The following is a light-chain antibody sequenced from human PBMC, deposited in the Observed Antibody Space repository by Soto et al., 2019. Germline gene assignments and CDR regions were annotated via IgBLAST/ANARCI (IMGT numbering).Light chain of an antibody. J-gene: IGKJ2*01. Sequence: DIQMTQSPSTLSASVGDRVTITCRARQILNNRLSWYQQKPGKAPNLLISGAFNLQSGVPSRFGGGGSGTDFTLTISSLQPEDFATYYCQQSYITLYSVGQGTKVDIK. CDR1: QILNNR. CDR2: GAF. CDR3: QQSYITLYS. V-gene: IGKV1-39*01.